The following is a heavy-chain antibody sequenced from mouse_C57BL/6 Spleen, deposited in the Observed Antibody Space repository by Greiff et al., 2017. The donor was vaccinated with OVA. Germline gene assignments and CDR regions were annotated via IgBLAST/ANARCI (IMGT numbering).Heavy chain of an antibody. D-gene: IGHD1-1*01. J-gene: IGHJ2*01. V-gene: IGHV5-17*01. CDR2: ISSGSSTL. Sequence: EVKLMESGGGLVKPGGSLKLSCAASGFTFSDYGMHWVRQAPEKGLEWVAYISSGSSTLYYADTVKGRFTISRDNAKNTLFLQMTSLRSEDTAMYYCARETTGFDYWGQGTTLTVSS. CDR3: ARETTGFDY. CDR1: GFTFSDYG.